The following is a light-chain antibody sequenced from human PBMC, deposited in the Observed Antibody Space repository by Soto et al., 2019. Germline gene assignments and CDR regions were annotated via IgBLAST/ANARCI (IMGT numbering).Light chain of an antibody. Sequence: EIVITQSPATLTVSPGERATLSCRASQSVSSNLAWYQQKPGQAPRLLIYGASTRATGIPARFSGSGSGTDFTLTISRLEPEDFVVYYCQQSGIWPLTFGGGTKVDIK. CDR3: QQSGIWPLT. CDR1: QSVSSN. CDR2: GAS. V-gene: IGKV3-15*01. J-gene: IGKJ4*01.